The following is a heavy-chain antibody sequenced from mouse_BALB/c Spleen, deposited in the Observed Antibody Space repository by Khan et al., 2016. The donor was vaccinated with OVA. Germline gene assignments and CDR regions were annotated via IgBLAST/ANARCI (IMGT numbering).Heavy chain of an antibody. CDR1: GFTFSGFG. CDR3: ARGGYYYFDY. Sequence: VELVESGGGLVQPGGSRKLSCAASGFTFSGFGMHWVRQAPEKGLEWVAYISSGSSTNYYADTVKGRFTISRDNPKNTLFLQMTSLRSEDTAMYYCARGGYYYFDYWGQGTTLTVSS. CDR2: ISSGSSTN. V-gene: IGHV5-17*02. J-gene: IGHJ2*01.